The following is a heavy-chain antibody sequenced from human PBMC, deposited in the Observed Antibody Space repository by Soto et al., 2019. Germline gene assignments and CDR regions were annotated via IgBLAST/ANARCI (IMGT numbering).Heavy chain of an antibody. CDR2: IATDGSNK. Sequence: PVVSLRLSCAASGFTFGSYDLNWVRHAPGKGLEWVAVIATDGSNKYYADSVKGRFTISRDNSKNTLYLQMNSLRAEDTAVYYCARDIDYWGQGSLVTVSS. CDR3: ARDIDY. CDR1: GFTFGSYD. J-gene: IGHJ4*02. V-gene: IGHV3-30-3*01.